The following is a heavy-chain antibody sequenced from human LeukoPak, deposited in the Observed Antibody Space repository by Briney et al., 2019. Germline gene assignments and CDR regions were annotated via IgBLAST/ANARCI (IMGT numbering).Heavy chain of an antibody. Sequence: PSETLSLTRTVSGGSISTFYWSWIRQPPGKGLEWIGYINYSGSAGYNPSLKSRVTMSVDTSKNQFSLKLRSVTAADTAIYYCARRKGSGGYKDWFDPWGQGTLVTVSS. D-gene: IGHD6-19*01. CDR1: GGSISTFY. J-gene: IGHJ5*02. CDR2: INYSGSA. V-gene: IGHV4-59*08. CDR3: ARRKGSGGYKDWFDP.